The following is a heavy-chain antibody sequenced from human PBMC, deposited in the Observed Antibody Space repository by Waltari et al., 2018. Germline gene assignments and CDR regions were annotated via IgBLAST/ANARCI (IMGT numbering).Heavy chain of an antibody. CDR2: ISSSSSYI. CDR1: GFTFSSYS. D-gene: IGHD3-22*01. Sequence: EVQLVESGGGLVKPGGSLRLSCAASGFTFSSYSMNWVRQAPGKGLASVSSISSSSSYIYYADSVKGRFTISRDNAKNSLYLQMNSLRAEDTAVYYCARDTVTYYYDSSGYYKPRYFDYWGQGTLVTVSS. CDR3: ARDTVTYYYDSSGYYKPRYFDY. J-gene: IGHJ4*02. V-gene: IGHV3-21*01.